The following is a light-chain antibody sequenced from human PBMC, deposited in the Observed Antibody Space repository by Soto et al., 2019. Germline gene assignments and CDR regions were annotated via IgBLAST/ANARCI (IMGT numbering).Light chain of an antibody. CDR3: QQYITYRT. CDR1: QSISTW. J-gene: IGKJ1*01. CDR2: KAS. V-gene: IGKV1-5*03. Sequence: DIQMTQSPSTLPASVGDRVTITCRASQSISTWLAWYQQKPGKAPNLLIYKASYLASGVPSRFSGGGSGTEFTLTISSLQPDDFATYYCQQYITYRTFGQGTKVDIK.